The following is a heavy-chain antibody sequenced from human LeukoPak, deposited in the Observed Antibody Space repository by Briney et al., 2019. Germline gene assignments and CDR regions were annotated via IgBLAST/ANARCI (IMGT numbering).Heavy chain of an antibody. Sequence: GGSLRLSCAASRFTFSSYEMNRVRQAPGKGLEGVSYISSSGSTIYYADSVKGRFTISRDNAKNSLYLQMNSLRAEDTAVYYCARVLVGARRKIVGATDPDYWGQGTLVTVSS. V-gene: IGHV3-48*03. CDR3: ARVLVGARRKIVGATDPDY. J-gene: IGHJ4*02. CDR2: ISSSGSTI. D-gene: IGHD1-26*01. CDR1: RFTFSSYE.